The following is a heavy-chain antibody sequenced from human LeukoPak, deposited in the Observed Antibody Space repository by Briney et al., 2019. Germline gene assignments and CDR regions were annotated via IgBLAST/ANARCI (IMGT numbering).Heavy chain of an antibody. CDR3: ARARCSGGSCYLVPFDY. V-gene: IGHV3-33*01. CDR1: EFTFSYYG. D-gene: IGHD2-15*01. J-gene: IGHJ4*02. CDR2: IWYDGSTE. Sequence: GTSLRLSCAASEFTFSYYGMHWVRQAPGKGLEWVAVIWYDGSTEYYADSVKGRFTISRDNFKNTLYLQMNSLRAEDTALYYCARARCSGGSCYLVPFDYWGQGTLVTVSS.